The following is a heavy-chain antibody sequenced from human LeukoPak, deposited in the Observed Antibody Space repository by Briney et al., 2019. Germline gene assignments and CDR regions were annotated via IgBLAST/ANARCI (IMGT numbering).Heavy chain of an antibody. Sequence: GGSLRLSCAAPGVTVSSNYMTWVRQAPGKGLEWVSVIYSGGSSFYADSVKGRFTISRDNSKNTLYLQMNSLRVEDTAVYYCARLRGEAGTHLSYDYWGQGTLVTVSS. CDR1: GVTVSSNY. J-gene: IGHJ4*02. CDR3: ARLRGEAGTHLSYDY. D-gene: IGHD1-1*01. V-gene: IGHV3-66*04. CDR2: IYSGGSS.